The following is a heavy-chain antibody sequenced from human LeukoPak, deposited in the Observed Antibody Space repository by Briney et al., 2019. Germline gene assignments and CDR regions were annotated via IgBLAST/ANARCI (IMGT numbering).Heavy chain of an antibody. V-gene: IGHV1-18*01. D-gene: IGHD2-15*01. CDR1: GYTFTSYG. CDR2: ISAYNGNT. CDR3: ARDGRDYCSGGSCYLH. J-gene: IGHJ1*01. Sequence: PSASVKVSCKASGYTFTSYGISWVRQAPGQGLEWMGWISAYNGNTNYAQKLQGRVTMTTDTSTSTAYMELRSLRSDDTAVYYCARDGRDYCSGGSCYLHWGQGTLVTVSS.